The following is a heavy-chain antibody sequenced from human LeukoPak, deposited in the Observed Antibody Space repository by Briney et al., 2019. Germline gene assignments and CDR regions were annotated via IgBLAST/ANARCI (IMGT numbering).Heavy chain of an antibody. D-gene: IGHD3-10*01. CDR2: IKSDGSEK. V-gene: IGHV3-7*01. CDR3: AREEWIGELSKFDY. CDR1: GFIFSTHW. J-gene: IGHJ4*02. Sequence: GGSLRLSCAGSGFIFSTHWMIWVRQAPGKGLEWVANIKSDGSEKYYADSVKGRFTISRDNAKNSLSLQMNSLRVEDTAQYYCAREEWIGELSKFDYWGQGTLVTVSS.